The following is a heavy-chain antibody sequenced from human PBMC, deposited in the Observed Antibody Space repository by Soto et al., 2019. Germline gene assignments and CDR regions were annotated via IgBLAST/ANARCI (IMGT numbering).Heavy chain of an antibody. CDR1: GYTFTSYP. V-gene: IGHV1-18*04. CDR3: AREYYCTTTWIDY. Sequence: QVQLVQSAPEVKRPGDSVKVSCKTSGYTFTSYPYSWVRQAPGQGLQWMGCVNSYDGTTKVAQQFRDRISLTADNSAATVFMELRRLTSDDTAVYSCAREYYCTTTWIDYWGQGTLVAFSS. D-gene: IGHD1-26*01. J-gene: IGHJ4*02. CDR2: VNSYDGTT.